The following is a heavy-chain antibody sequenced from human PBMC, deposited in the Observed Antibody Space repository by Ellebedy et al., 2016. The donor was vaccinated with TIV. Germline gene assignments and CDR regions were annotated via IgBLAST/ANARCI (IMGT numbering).Heavy chain of an antibody. V-gene: IGHV4-39*01. CDR1: GGSISSSSYY. D-gene: IGHD6-13*01. J-gene: IGHJ4*02. CDR2: IYYSGRT. Sequence: SETLSLTCTVSGGSISSSSYYWGWIRQPPGKGLEWIGSIYYSGRTYYNPSLKSRVTISVDTSKNQFSLKLFSVTAADTAVYYCARHSGTSTWYVYYFDYWGQGTLVTVPS. CDR3: ARHSGTSTWYVYYFDY.